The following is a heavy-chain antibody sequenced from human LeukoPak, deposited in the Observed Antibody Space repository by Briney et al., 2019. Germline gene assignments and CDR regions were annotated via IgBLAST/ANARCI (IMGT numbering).Heavy chain of an antibody. CDR2: IYYSGTT. CDR1: GGSITSPSYY. CDR3: VRQYYDILTGYSDLFDI. D-gene: IGHD3-9*01. Sequence: SETLSLTWTVSGGSITSPSYYWGWIRQSPGKGLEWIGRIYYSGTTQDNPSLMSRVTISVDTSKNQFSLKLTSVTAADTSVYYCVRQYYDILTGYSDLFDIWGPGTKVIVSS. V-gene: IGHV4-39*01. J-gene: IGHJ3*02.